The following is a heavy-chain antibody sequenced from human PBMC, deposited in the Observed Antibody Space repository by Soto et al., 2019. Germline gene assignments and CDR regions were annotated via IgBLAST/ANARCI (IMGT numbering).Heavy chain of an antibody. V-gene: IGHV3-30-3*01. J-gene: IGHJ5*02. CDR1: VCTFSNYA. CDR2: ILYDGSVQ. Sequence: VGSLRLSCVCSVCTFSNYAVNWVRHSPGKGLEWVAVILYDGSVQHYADSVKGRFTVSRDNSKNTVYLQMNSLTPEDTATYYCAREASVAAINWFEPWGQGTLVIVSS. D-gene: IGHD6-6*01. CDR3: AREASVAAINWFEP.